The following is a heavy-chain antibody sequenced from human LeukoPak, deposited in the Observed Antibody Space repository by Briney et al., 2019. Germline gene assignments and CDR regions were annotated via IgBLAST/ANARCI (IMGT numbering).Heavy chain of an antibody. CDR2: IKGDESEK. Sequence: GGSLRLSCAASGFSFSTDWMTWVRQAPGKGLEGVANIKGDESEKYYVDSVMGRFTISRDNAKNSLYLQMNSLRAEDTAVYHCARGYSYGLAPFDYWGQGTLVSVSS. J-gene: IGHJ4*02. CDR3: ARGYSYGLAPFDY. V-gene: IGHV3-7*01. CDR1: GFSFSTDW. D-gene: IGHD5-18*01.